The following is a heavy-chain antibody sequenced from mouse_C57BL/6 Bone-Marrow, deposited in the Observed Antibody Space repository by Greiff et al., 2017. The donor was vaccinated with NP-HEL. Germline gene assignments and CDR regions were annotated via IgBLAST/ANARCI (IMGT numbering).Heavy chain of an antibody. V-gene: IGHV1-81*01. D-gene: IGHD1-1*01. CDR1: GYTFTSYG. Sequence: VQLQQSGAELARPGDSVKLSCKASGYTFTSYGISWVKQRTGQGLEWIGEIYPRSGNTYYNEKFKGKATLTADKSSSTAYMELRSLTSEDSAVYFCARITTVEGYFDVWGTGTTVTVSS. J-gene: IGHJ1*03. CDR3: ARITTVEGYFDV. CDR2: IYPRSGNT.